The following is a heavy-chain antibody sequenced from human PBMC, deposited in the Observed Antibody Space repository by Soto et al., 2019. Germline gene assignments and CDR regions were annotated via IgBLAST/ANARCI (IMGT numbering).Heavy chain of an antibody. V-gene: IGHV3-53*03. D-gene: IGHD3-16*02. CDR1: GFTASPNY. CDR3: ASDLSPYYYYGMDV. J-gene: IGHJ6*02. CDR2: FYSGART. Sequence: GSLRLSCATSGFTASPNYMTWVRQAPGKGLEWVAIFYSGARTYYRDSVKGRFTISRDRSKSTLFLQMNNLTAEDTAVYFCASDLSPYYYYGMDVWGQGTTVTVSS.